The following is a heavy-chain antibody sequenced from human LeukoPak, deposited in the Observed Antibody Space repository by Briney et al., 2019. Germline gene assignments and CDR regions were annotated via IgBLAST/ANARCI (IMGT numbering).Heavy chain of an antibody. Sequence: GGSLRLSCAASGFAFSSYAMSSVRQAPGKGLEWVSAISGSGGSTYYADSVKGRFTISLDNSKNTLYLQMNSLRAEDTAVYYCAKVYSSSSRGFDYWGQGTLVTVSS. CDR3: AKVYSSSSRGFDY. CDR2: ISGSGGST. CDR1: GFAFSSYA. J-gene: IGHJ4*02. D-gene: IGHD6-6*01. V-gene: IGHV3-23*01.